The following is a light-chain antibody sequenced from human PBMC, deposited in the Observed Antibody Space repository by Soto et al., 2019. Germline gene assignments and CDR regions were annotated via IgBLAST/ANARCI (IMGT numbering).Light chain of an antibody. CDR2: DVT. CDR3: TSYTSSITYV. Sequence: QSVLTQPASVSGSPGQSITLSCTGTSSDVGGYHFVSWYQHHPGKAPKLIIYDVTNRPSGISNRFSGSKSGNTASLTISGLQAEDEADYYCTSYTSSITYVFGTGTKVTVL. J-gene: IGLJ1*01. CDR1: SSDVGGYHF. V-gene: IGLV2-14*03.